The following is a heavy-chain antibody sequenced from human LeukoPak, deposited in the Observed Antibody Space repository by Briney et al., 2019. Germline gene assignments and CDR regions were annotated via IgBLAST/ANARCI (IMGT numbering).Heavy chain of an antibody. CDR2: IYTSGST. CDR3: ARGGYDFWSGYSIGAFDI. D-gene: IGHD3-3*01. CDR1: GGSISSYY. Sequence: SETLSLTCTVSGGSISSYYWSWIRQPAGKGLEWIGRIYTSGSTYYNPSLKSRVTISVDTSKNQFSLKLSSVTAADTAVYYCARGGYDFWSGYSIGAFDIWGQGTMVTVSS. V-gene: IGHV4-4*07. J-gene: IGHJ3*02.